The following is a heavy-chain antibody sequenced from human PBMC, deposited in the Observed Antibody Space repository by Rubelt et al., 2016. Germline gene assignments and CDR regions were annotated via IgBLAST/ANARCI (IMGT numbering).Heavy chain of an antibody. D-gene: IGHD2-2*02. CDR1: GFTFSNAW. J-gene: IGHJ4*02. CDR2: IKSKTDGGTI. Sequence: EVQLVESGGGLVKPGGSLRLSCAASGFTFSNAWMNWVRQAPGKGLEWVGRIKSKTDGGTIDYAAPVKGRFTISRDDSKNTLYLQRNSLKTEDTAMYYWARALRGQLYFRGIDCWGQGTLVTVSS. V-gene: IGHV3-15*07. CDR3: ARALRGQLYFRGIDC.